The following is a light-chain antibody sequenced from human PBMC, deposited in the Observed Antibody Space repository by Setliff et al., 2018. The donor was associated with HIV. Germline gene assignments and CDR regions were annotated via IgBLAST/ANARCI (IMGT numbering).Light chain of an antibody. V-gene: IGLV2-14*03. Sequence: QFALTQPASVSGSPGQSITISCTGTSSDVGGYNYVSWYQQHPGKAPKLMIYDVSNRPSGVSNRFSGSKSGNTASLTLSGLQAEDESDYYCSSYTTSSTYVFGTGTKVTVL. CDR2: DVS. CDR1: SSDVGGYNY. J-gene: IGLJ1*01. CDR3: SSYTTSSTYV.